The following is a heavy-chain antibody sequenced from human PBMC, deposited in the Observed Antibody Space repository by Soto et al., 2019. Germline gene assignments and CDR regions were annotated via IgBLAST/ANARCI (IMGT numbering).Heavy chain of an antibody. CDR1: GGSISTGYF. V-gene: IGHV4-38-2*02. J-gene: IGHJ4*02. CDR3: ARVPVAGPLNYLDF. Sequence: ASGTLSLPRTVSGGSISTGYFWGWIRQPPGKGLEWIGSIYQSGSTYYNPSLKSRVTISVDTSRNQLSLKLTSVTAADTAVYYCARVPVAGPLNYLDFWGQGTLVTVSS. D-gene: IGHD6-19*01. CDR2: IYQSGST.